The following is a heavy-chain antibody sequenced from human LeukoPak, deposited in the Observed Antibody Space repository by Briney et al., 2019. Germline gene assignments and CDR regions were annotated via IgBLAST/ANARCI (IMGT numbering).Heavy chain of an antibody. D-gene: IGHD3-16*02. J-gene: IGHJ4*02. Sequence: KASETLSLTCAVSGGSFSTYYWSWIRQPPGKGLEWIGYIYYSGSTDYNPSLKSRVTMSLDTSKNQFSLNLSSVTAADTAVYYCARAVITFGGVVAKGFDCWGQGTLVTVSS. CDR2: IYYSGST. V-gene: IGHV4-59*01. CDR1: GGSFSTYY. CDR3: ARAVITFGGVVAKGFDC.